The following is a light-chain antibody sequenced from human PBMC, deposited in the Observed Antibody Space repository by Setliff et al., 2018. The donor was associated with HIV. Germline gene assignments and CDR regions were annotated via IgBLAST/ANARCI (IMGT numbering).Light chain of an antibody. Sequence: QSVLTQPASVSGSPGQSITISCTGTDNDVGGYSSVSWYQHHPGKAPKLIIFEVSNRPSGISNRFSGSRSGNTASLTISGLQAEDEADYVCSSYASSSTVVFGGGTKVTVL. CDR2: EVS. CDR1: DNDVGGYSS. J-gene: IGLJ2*01. V-gene: IGLV2-14*01. CDR3: SSYASSSTVV.